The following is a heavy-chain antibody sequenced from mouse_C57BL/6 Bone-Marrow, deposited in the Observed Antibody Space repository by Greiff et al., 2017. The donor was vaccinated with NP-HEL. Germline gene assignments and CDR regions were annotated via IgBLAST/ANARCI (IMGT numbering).Heavy chain of an antibody. CDR2: IYPRSGNT. CDR3: ARRRYDGFRYFDV. CDR1: GYTFTSYG. D-gene: IGHD2-3*01. V-gene: IGHV1-81*01. J-gene: IGHJ1*03. Sequence: VQLQQSGAELARPGASVKLSCKASGYTFTSYGISWVKQRTGQGLEWIGEIYPRSGNTYYNEKFKGKATLTADKSSSTAYMELRSLTSEDSAVYFCARRRYDGFRYFDVWGTGTTVTVSS.